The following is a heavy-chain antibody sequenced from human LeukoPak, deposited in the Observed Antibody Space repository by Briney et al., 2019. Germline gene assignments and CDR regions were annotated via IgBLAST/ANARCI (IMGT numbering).Heavy chain of an antibody. D-gene: IGHD3-10*01. CDR2: ISYDGSNK. Sequence: GGSLRLSCAASGFTFSSYAMHWVRQAPGKGLEWVAVISYDGSNKYYADSVKGRFTISRDNSKNTLYLQINSLRAEDTAVYYCARGIYHYGMDVWGQGTTVTVSS. CDR1: GFTFSSYA. CDR3: ARGIYHYGMDV. J-gene: IGHJ6*02. V-gene: IGHV3-30-3*01.